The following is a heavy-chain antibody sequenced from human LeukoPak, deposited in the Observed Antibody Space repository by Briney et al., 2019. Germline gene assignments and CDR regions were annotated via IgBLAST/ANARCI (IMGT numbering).Heavy chain of an antibody. CDR2: INPNSGGT. CDR3: ASSLGTNFVDY. V-gene: IGHV1-2*06. D-gene: IGHD2-2*01. CDR1: GYSFTCNC. Sequence: GASVTLSCKGSGYSFTCNCMHWVWQRQGQGHELVGRINPNSGGTNYAQKFQGRVTMTRDTSISTAYMELSRLRSDDTAVYYCASSLGTNFVDYWGQGTLVTVSS. J-gene: IGHJ4*02.